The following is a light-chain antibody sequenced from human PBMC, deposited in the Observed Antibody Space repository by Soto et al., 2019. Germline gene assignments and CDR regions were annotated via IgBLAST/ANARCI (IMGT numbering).Light chain of an antibody. Sequence: EIVMTQSPATLSVSPGERATLSCRASQSVSSNLAWYQQKPGQAPRLLIYGASTRATGIPARFSGSGSGTXXTXTXXSLQXXXXXVXYCQQYNNWPMYTFGQGTKLEIK. V-gene: IGKV3-15*01. CDR1: QSVSSN. CDR3: QQYNNWPMYT. CDR2: GAS. J-gene: IGKJ2*01.